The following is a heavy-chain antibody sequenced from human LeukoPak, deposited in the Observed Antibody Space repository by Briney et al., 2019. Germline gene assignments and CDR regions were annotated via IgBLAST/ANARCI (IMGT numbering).Heavy chain of an antibody. D-gene: IGHD5/OR15-5a*01. Sequence: SETLSLTCAVYGGSFSGYYWSWIRQPPGKGLEWIGEINHSGSTNYNPSLKSRVTISVDTSKNQFSLKLSSVTAADTAVYYCARVGLRGSRSWFDPWGQGTLVTVSS. CDR3: ARVGLRGSRSWFDP. CDR1: GGSFSGYY. J-gene: IGHJ5*02. V-gene: IGHV4-34*01. CDR2: INHSGST.